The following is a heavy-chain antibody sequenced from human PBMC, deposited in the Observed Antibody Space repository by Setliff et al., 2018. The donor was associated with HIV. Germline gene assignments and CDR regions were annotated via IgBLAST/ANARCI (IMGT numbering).Heavy chain of an antibody. CDR2: IIHSGST. Sequence: SETRSLTCAVYGGSFSGYYWSWIRQPPGKGLEWIGEIIHSGSTNYNPSLKSRVTISVGTSKHQFSLKLSSVTAADTAVYYCARRSGFFLVYWGQGTLVTVSS. J-gene: IGHJ4*02. V-gene: IGHV4-34*12. D-gene: IGHD3-3*01. CDR3: ARRSGFFLVY. CDR1: GGSFSGYY.